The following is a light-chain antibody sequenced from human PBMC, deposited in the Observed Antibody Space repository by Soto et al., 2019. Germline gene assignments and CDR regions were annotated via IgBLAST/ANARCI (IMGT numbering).Light chain of an antibody. CDR2: GAS. CDR1: QSVTSSY. CDR3: QQYGSSPLT. V-gene: IGKV3-20*01. J-gene: IGKJ4*01. Sequence: LTQSPGTLSLSPGERATLYCRASQSVTSSYLAWYQQKPGQAPRLLIYGASSRATAIPDRFSGSGSGTDFTLTISRLEPEDFAVYYCQQYGSSPLTFGGGTKVDIK.